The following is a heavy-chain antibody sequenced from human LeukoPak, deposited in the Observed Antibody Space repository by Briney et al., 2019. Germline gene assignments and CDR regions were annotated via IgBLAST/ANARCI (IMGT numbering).Heavy chain of an antibody. V-gene: IGHV4-30-4*01. D-gene: IGHD6-13*01. J-gene: IGHJ6*03. Sequence: SQTLSLTCTVSGGSISSGDYYWSWIRQPPGKGLEWIGYIYYSGSTYYNPSLKSRVTISVDTSKNQFSLKLSSVTAADTAAYYCARVIFGSSWYVGGSYYYYYMDVWGKGTTVTVSS. CDR3: ARVIFGSSWYVGGSYYYYYMDV. CDR1: GGSISSGDYY. CDR2: IYYSGST.